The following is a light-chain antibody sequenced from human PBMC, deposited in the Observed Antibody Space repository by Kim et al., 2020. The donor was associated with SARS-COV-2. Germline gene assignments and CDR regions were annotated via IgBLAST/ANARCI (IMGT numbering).Light chain of an antibody. CDR3: QQYGGSHPYT. V-gene: IGKV3-20*01. Sequence: PGQTATLFCRASQSVSSTYLAWYQQKPGQAPRLLISGASSRATGIPDRFSGSGSGTVFTLTISRLEPEDFAVYYCQQYGGSHPYTFGQGTKL. CDR1: QSVSSTY. CDR2: GAS. J-gene: IGKJ2*01.